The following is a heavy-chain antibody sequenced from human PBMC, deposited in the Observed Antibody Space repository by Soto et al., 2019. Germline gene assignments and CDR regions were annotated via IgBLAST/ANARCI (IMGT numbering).Heavy chain of an antibody. J-gene: IGHJ6*02. V-gene: IGHV3-33*01. CDR3: AGLYSGYDYYYGMDV. Sequence: GGSLRLSCAASGFTFSSYGMHWVRQAPGKGLEWVAVIWYDGSNKYYADSVKGRFTISRDNSKNTLYLQMNSLRAEDTAVYYCAGLYSGYDYYYGMDVWGQGTTVNASS. CDR2: IWYDGSNK. D-gene: IGHD5-12*01. CDR1: GFTFSSYG.